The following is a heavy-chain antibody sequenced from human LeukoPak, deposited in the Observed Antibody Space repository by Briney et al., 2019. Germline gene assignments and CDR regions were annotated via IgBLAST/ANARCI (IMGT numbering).Heavy chain of an antibody. CDR2: INSDGSST. V-gene: IGHV3-74*01. D-gene: IGHD2-15*01. CDR1: GFTFSSYW. J-gene: IGHJ4*02. CDR3: ARDFSYCSGGSCYSGNFDY. Sequence: GGSLRLSCAASGFTFSSYWMHWVRQAPGKGLVWVSRINSDGSSTSYADSVKGRFTISRDNAKNTLYLQMNSLRAEDTAVYYCARDFSYCSGGSCYSGNFDYWGQGTLVTVSS.